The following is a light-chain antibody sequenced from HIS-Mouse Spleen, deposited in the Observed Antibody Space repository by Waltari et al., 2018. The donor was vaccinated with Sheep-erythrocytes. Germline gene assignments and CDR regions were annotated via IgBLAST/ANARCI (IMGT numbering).Light chain of an antibody. CDR3: AAWDDSLSG. J-gene: IGLJ3*02. CDR2: RNN. Sequence: QSVLTQPPSASGTPGQRVTISCSGSSSNIGSTYVYWYQQLPGTAPKLLIYRNNQRPAGVPDRFSGAKSGTSASLAISGLRSGDEADYYCAAWDDSLSGFGGGTKLTVL. V-gene: IGLV1-47*01. CDR1: SSNIGSTY.